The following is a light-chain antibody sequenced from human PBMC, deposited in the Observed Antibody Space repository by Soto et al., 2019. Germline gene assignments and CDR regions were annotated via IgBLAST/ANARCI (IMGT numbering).Light chain of an antibody. V-gene: IGLV3-21*02. CDR1: NIGSNS. CDR2: DDT. J-gene: IGLJ2*01. CDR3: HLRDIRSDHVV. Sequence: SYELAQPPSVSVAPGQTARITCGGNNIGSNSVHWYRQKPGQPPVLVVYDDTDRPSGIPERFSGSNSGNTATLTISGVEGGDEADYYCHLRDIRSDHVVFGGGTQLTVL.